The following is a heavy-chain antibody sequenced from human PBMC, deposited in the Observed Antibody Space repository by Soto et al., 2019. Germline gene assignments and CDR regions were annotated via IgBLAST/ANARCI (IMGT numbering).Heavy chain of an antibody. D-gene: IGHD2-15*01. CDR2: MFYSGLT. CDR3: APLSVSLSGPYGIHV. V-gene: IGHV4-39*01. Sequence: LSLTCSVSGYSVSSSDYYWAWIRQPPGKGLEWIGSMFYSGLTYYNPSLKSRVTLSVDTSKDQFSVRLNSVTAADTAVYYCAPLSVSLSGPYGIHVWGQGTTVTVSS. J-gene: IGHJ6*02. CDR1: GYSVSSSDYY.